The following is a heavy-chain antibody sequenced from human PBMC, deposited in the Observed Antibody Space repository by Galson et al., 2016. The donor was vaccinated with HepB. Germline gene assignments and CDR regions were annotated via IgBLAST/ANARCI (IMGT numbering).Heavy chain of an antibody. CDR3: ARVNYWSGKSSALDY. V-gene: IGHV4-59*01. Sequence: SETLSLTCSVSGGSTNAYYWSWLRQPPGRGLEWIGYVYYSGKSNYNPSLKSRVTIGVDTSKNQLSLKLHSVTAADTAVYYCARVNYWSGKSSALDYWGQGTLVTVSS. J-gene: IGHJ4*02. CDR1: GGSTNAYY. D-gene: IGHD3-3*01. CDR2: VYYSGKS.